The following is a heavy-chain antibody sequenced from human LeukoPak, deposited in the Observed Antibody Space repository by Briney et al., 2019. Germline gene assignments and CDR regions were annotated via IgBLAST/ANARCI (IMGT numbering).Heavy chain of an antibody. CDR2: INSTSGDT. CDR3: VRWGTK. J-gene: IGHJ4*02. CDR1: GYTFTNYD. Sequence: GASVKVSCKASGYTFTNYDLNWVRQATGQGLEWMGWINSTSGDTGYAQKFQGRVTMTRDTSISTVYMELSSLTSEDTGIYYCVRWGTKWGQGTVVTVSS. V-gene: IGHV1-8*01. D-gene: IGHD3-16*01.